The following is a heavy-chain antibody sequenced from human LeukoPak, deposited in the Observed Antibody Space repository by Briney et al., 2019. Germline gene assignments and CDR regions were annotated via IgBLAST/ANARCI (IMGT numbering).Heavy chain of an antibody. J-gene: IGHJ4*02. D-gene: IGHD3-22*01. CDR1: GFTFNNYA. CDR2: ISGSGATT. Sequence: GGSLRLSCAASGFTFNNYAMTWVRQAPGKGLEWVSAISGSGATTYYADSVKGRFTISRGSSKNTLYLEMSSLRAEDTAVYYCAKDFDYYDTSDYFFLAVFDYWGQGTLVTVSS. V-gene: IGHV3-23*01. CDR3: AKDFDYYDTSDYFFLAVFDY.